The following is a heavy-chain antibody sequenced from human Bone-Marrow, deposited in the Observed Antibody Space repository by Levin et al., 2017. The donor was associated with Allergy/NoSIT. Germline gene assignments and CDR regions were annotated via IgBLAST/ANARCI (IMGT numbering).Heavy chain of an antibody. CDR3: AKDYDSSGYYSYYYYGIDV. V-gene: IGHV3-23*01. D-gene: IGHD3-22*01. Sequence: GGSLRLSCTASGFTFDKYVMTWVRQAPGKGLEWLSGISGSGASTYSADSVKGRFTISRDNSKNTLYLQMNSLRAEDTALYYCAKDYDSSGYYSYYYYGIDVWGQGTTVTVSS. J-gene: IGHJ6*02. CDR1: GFTFDKYV. CDR2: ISGSGAST.